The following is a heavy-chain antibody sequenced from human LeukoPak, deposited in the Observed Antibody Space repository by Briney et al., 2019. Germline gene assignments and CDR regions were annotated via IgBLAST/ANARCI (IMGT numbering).Heavy chain of an antibody. V-gene: IGHV5-51*01. D-gene: IGHD5-24*01. J-gene: IGHJ4*02. CDR2: IYPGDSDT. CDR1: GYRFTTYW. Sequence: GESLKISCKASGYRFTTYWIAWVRQMPGKGLEWMGIIYPGDSDTRYSPSFQGQVTISADKSISTTYLQWSSLKASDTAIYYCARLGKWLQYLDYWSQGTLVTVSS. CDR3: ARLGKWLQYLDY.